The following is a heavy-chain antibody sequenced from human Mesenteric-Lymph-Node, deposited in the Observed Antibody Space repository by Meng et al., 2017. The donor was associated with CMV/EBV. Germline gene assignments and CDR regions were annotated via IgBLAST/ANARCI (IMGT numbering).Heavy chain of an antibody. Sequence: GESLKISCAASGFTLNDYSMNWVRQAPGKGLEWVSSISSGSSYIYYADSVKGRFTISRDNSKNTLYLQMNSLRAEDTAVYYCARDPGIFGDYYGMDVWGQGTTVTVSS. CDR2: ISSGSSYI. V-gene: IGHV3-21*04. D-gene: IGHD3-3*01. J-gene: IGHJ6*02. CDR3: ARDPGIFGDYYGMDV. CDR1: GFTLNDYS.